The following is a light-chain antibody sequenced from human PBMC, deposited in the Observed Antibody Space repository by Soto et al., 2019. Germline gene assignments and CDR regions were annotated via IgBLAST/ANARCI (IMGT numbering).Light chain of an antibody. Sequence: QSALTQPPSASGSPGQSVTISCTGTSRDVGGYNYVSWYQQHPGKAPKVMIYEVSKRPSGVPDRFSGSKSGNTASLTVSGLQAEDEADYYCSSYAGSNTVVFGGGTKLTVL. CDR3: SSYAGSNTVV. CDR1: SRDVGGYNY. J-gene: IGLJ2*01. CDR2: EVS. V-gene: IGLV2-8*01.